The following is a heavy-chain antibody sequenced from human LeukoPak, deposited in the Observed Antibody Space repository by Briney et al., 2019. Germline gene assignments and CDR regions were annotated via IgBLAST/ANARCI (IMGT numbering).Heavy chain of an antibody. CDR1: GFTFSSYE. J-gene: IGHJ4*02. V-gene: IGHV3-7*01. CDR2: IKQDGSEK. CDR3: ARDSSGWYSDY. D-gene: IGHD6-19*01. Sequence: GGSLRLSCAASGFTFSSYEMNWVRQAPGKELEWVANIKQDGSEKYYVDSVKGRFTISRDNAKNSLYLQMNSLRAEDTAVYYCARDSSGWYSDYWGQGTLVTVSS.